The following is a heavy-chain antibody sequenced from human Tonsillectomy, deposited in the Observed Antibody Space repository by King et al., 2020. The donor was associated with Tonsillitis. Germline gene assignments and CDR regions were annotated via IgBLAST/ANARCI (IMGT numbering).Heavy chain of an antibody. Sequence: QLVQSGGGVVQPGRSLRLSCAASGFTFSSYGMHWVRQAPGKGLEWVAVISYDGSNKYYADSVKGRFTISRDNSKNTLYLQMNSLRAEDTAVYYFAKDGWPNDLYYYYYGMDVWGQGTTVTVSS. J-gene: IGHJ6*02. V-gene: IGHV3-30*18. D-gene: IGHD2-15*01. CDR3: AKDGWPNDLYYYYYGMDV. CDR1: GFTFSSYG. CDR2: ISYDGSNK.